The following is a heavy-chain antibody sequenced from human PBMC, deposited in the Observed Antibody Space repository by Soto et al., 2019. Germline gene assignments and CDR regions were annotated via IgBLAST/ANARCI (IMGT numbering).Heavy chain of an antibody. Sequence: SETLSLTCAVYGGSFSGYYWSWIRQPPGKGLEWIGEINHSGSTNYNPSLKSRVTISVDTSKNQFSLKLSSVTAADTAVYYCAIYSDYGDYDGVVFDYWGQGTLVTVSS. CDR3: AIYSDYGDYDGVVFDY. CDR2: INHSGST. V-gene: IGHV4-34*01. D-gene: IGHD4-17*01. J-gene: IGHJ4*02. CDR1: GGSFSGYY.